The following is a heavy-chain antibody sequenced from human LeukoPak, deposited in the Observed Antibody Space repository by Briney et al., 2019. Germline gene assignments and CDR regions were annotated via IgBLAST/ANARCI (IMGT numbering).Heavy chain of an antibody. V-gene: IGHV3-23*01. J-gene: IGHJ5*02. Sequence: GGSLRLSCAASGLIFSSSAMSWVRQAPGKGLEWVTAISGSGGNTYYAGSVKGRFTISRDNSRNTLYLQMNSLRVEDTAVYYCAKDLGMGGGSCFHHWGQGILVTVSS. CDR3: AKDLGMGGGSCFHH. CDR1: GLIFSSSA. D-gene: IGHD2-15*01. CDR2: ISGSGGNT.